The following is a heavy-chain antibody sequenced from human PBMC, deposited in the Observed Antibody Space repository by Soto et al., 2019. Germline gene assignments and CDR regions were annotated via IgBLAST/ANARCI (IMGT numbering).Heavy chain of an antibody. CDR3: AIHGVGVSLSRGFITTSTRYHYYAMDV. Sequence: EVQLLQSGGGLVQPGGSLRLSCAASGFTFKRFAMSWVRQAPGKGLEWVSGISGSGGNTYYADSVKGRLPISRANSMNMLFGQMSSLPAEDTAVYYCAIHGVGVSLSRGFITTSTRYHYYAMDVWGQGTTAPVSS. CDR1: GFTFKRFA. D-gene: IGHD3-10*01. J-gene: IGHJ6*02. CDR2: ISGSGGNT. V-gene: IGHV3-23*01.